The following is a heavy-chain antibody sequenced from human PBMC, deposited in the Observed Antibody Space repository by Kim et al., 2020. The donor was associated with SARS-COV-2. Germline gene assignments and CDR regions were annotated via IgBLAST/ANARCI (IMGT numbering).Heavy chain of an antibody. CDR2: ISGSGGST. CDR3: AKGFAWMVRGAGRFDY. D-gene: IGHD3-10*01. J-gene: IGHJ4*02. Sequence: GGSLRLSCAASGFTFSSYAMSWVRQAPGKGLEWVSAISGSGGSTYYADSVEGRFTISRDNSRNTLYLQMNSLRAEDTAVYYCAKGFAWMVRGAGRFDYWGQGTLVTVSS. V-gene: IGHV3-23*01. CDR1: GFTFSSYA.